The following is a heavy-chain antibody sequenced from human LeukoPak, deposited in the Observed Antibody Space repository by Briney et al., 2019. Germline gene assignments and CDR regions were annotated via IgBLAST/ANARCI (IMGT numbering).Heavy chain of an antibody. Sequence: SETLSLTCTVSGGSISSYYWSWIRQPPGKGLEWIGYIYYSGSTNYNPSLKSRVTISVDTSKNQFSLKLSSVTAADTAVYYCARAHTDTAMVFDYWGQGTLVTVSS. CDR1: GGSISSYY. V-gene: IGHV4-59*01. J-gene: IGHJ4*02. CDR3: ARAHTDTAMVFDY. D-gene: IGHD5-18*01. CDR2: IYYSGST.